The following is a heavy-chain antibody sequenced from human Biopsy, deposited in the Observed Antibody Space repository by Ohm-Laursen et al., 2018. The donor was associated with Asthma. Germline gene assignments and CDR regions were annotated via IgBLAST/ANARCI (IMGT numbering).Heavy chain of an antibody. CDR3: ASDFPKDYVRYNFQF. D-gene: IGHD4-17*01. CDR1: GGTFSNFA. V-gene: IGHV1-69*06. CDR2: IMTVFGTT. J-gene: IGHJ4*02. Sequence: SSVKVSCKVPGGTFSNFAISWVRQAPGQGLEWLGGIMTVFGTTNYAQKFQGRVTITEDTSTDTAYMELSSLSSDDTAVYYCASDFPKDYVRYNFQFWGQGTLVTVSS.